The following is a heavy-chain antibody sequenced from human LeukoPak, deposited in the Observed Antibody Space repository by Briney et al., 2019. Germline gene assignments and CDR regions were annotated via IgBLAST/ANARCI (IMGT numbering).Heavy chain of an antibody. V-gene: IGHV3-48*03. Sequence: PGGSLRLSCVLSGFTFSSFEMNWVRQPPGRGLQWVSYISSSFAIHYADSVKGRFTISRDNARDSLYLQMSSLRADDTAVYYCARSLSGYNTDPFFAQWGQGALVTVSS. CDR1: GFTFSSFE. CDR2: ISSSFAI. CDR3: ARSLSGYNTDPFFAQ. J-gene: IGHJ4*02. D-gene: IGHD5-12*01.